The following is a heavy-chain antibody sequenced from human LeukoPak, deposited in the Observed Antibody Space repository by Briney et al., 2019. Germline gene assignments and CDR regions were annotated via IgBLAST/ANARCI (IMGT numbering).Heavy chain of an antibody. D-gene: IGHD3-10*01. V-gene: IGHV3-64D*06. CDR1: GFTFSSYA. CDR2: ISSNGGST. J-gene: IGHJ4*02. Sequence: GGSLRLSCSASGFTFSSYAMHWVRQAPGKGLEYVSAISSNGGSTYCADSVKGRFTISRDNSKNTLYPQMSSLRAEDTAVYYCVKDLGYYGSEWGQGTLVTVSS. CDR3: VKDLGYYGSE.